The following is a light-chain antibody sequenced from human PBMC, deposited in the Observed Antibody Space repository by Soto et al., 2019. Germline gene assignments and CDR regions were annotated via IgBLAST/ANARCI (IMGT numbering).Light chain of an antibody. CDR2: GNS. V-gene: IGLV1-40*01. CDR1: SSNIGAGYD. CDR3: QSYDSSLSGAEV. Sequence: QSVLTQPPSVSGAPGQRVTISCTGSSSNIGAGYDVHWYQQLPGTAPKVLIYGNSNRPSGVPDRFSGSKSGTSASLAITGLQAEDEADYYCQSYDSSLSGAEVFGGGTQLTVL. J-gene: IGLJ2*01.